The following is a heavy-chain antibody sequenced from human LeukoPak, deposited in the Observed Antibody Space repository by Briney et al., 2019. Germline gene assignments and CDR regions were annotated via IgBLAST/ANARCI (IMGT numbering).Heavy chain of an antibody. D-gene: IGHD3-22*01. CDR2: ISYSSSAI. CDR1: GFTFSTYC. V-gene: IGHV3-48*02. J-gene: IGHJ4*02. CDR3: ARDSYGSSGYYYVSDY. Sequence: GGSLRLSCAASGFTFSTYCMNWVRQAPGKGLEWVSYISYSSSAIYYADSVKGRFTISRDNAKNSLYLRMNSLRDEDTAVYYCARDSYGSSGYYYVSDYWGQGTLVTVSS.